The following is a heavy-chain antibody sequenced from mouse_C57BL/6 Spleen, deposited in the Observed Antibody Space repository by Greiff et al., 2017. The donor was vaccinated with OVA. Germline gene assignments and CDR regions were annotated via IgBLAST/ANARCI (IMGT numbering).Heavy chain of an antibody. J-gene: IGHJ2*01. D-gene: IGHD4-1*01. V-gene: IGHV5-6*01. CDR2: ISSGGSYT. Sequence: EVKVVEPGGDLVKPGGSLKLSCAASGFTFSSYGLSWVRQTPDKRLEWVATISSGGSYTYYPDSVKGRFTISRDNAKNTLYLQMSSLKSEDTAMYYCARHGGTDYFDDWGQGTTLTVSS. CDR1: GFTFSSYG. CDR3: ARHGGTDYFDD.